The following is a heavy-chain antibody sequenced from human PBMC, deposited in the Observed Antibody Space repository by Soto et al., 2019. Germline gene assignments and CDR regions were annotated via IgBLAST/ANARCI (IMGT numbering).Heavy chain of an antibody. J-gene: IGHJ3*02. CDR1: GYTFSNYG. CDR3: ASSGGSGSNSDAFDI. Sequence: GASVKVSCKTSGYTFSNYGINWVRQAPGQGLEWMGWINPNSGGTNYAQKFQGRVTMTRDTSISTAYMELSRLRSDDTAVYYCASSGGSGSNSDAFDIWGQGTMVTVSS. V-gene: IGHV1-2*02. D-gene: IGHD3-10*01. CDR2: INPNSGGT.